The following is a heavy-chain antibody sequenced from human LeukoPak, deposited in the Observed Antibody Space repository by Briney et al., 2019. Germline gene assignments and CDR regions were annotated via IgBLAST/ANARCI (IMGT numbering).Heavy chain of an antibody. Sequence: ASQTLSLTCTVSGGSISSGDYYWSWVRQPPGKGLEWIGYIYYSGSTYCNPSLKSRVTISVDTSKNQFSLKLSSVTAADTAVYYCAREGYCSSTSCYGAWWFDPWGQGTLVTVSS. CDR3: AREGYCSSTSCYGAWWFDP. V-gene: IGHV4-30-4*08. D-gene: IGHD2-2*01. CDR2: IYYSGST. CDR1: GGSISSGDYY. J-gene: IGHJ5*02.